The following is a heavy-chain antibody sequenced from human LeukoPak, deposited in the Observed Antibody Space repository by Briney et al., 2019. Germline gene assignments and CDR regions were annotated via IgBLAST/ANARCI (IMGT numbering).Heavy chain of an antibody. CDR2: ISGSGGST. CDR1: GFTFSSYA. V-gene: IGHV3-23*01. D-gene: IGHD2-2*01. CDR3: AKGGCSSTSCPSQYMDV. J-gene: IGHJ6*03. Sequence: PGGSLTLSCAASGFTFSSYAMSWVRQAPGKGLEWVSAISGSGGSTYYADSVKGRFTISRDNSKNTLYLQMNSLRAEDTAVYYCAKGGCSSTSCPSQYMDVWGKGTTVTVSS.